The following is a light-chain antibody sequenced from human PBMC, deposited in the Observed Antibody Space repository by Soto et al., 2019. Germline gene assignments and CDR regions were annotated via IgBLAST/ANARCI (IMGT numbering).Light chain of an antibody. CDR3: QQSMSSPLT. V-gene: IGKV1-39*01. CDR2: AAS. J-gene: IGKJ4*01. CDR1: QSIDNY. Sequence: DIQMTQSPSSLSASVGDRVTIPCRASQSIDNYLNWYQQKPGKAPKLLIYAASSLQSGVPSRFSGSGSGTDFTLTISSLQPEDSANYSCQQSMSSPLTFGGGTKVEVK.